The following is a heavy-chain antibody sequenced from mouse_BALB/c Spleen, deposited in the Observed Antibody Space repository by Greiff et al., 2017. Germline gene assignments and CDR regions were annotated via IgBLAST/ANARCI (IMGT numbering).Heavy chain of an antibody. CDR2: ISNGGGST. D-gene: IGHD6-1*01. J-gene: IGHJ4*01. CDR3: ARHGEASYAMDY. CDR1: GFTFSSYT. Sequence: EVKVEESGGGLVQPGGSLKLSCAASGFTFSSYTMSWVRQTPEKRLEWVAYISNGGGSTYYPDTVKGRFTISRDNAKNTLYLQMSSLKSEDTAMYYCARHGEASYAMDYWGQGTSVTVSS. V-gene: IGHV5-12-2*01.